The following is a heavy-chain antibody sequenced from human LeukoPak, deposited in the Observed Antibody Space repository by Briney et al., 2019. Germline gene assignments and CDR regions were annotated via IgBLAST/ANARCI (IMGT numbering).Heavy chain of an antibody. Sequence: PGESLRLSCEGSGFTFSSISMNWVRQAPGKGLEWVSSISPNGDTIYHADSVKGRFTTSRDNAKSLLYLEMNSLRVEDTAVYYCTRDLPVPSLVRGIIIYGLIDYWGQGTLVTVSS. D-gene: IGHD3-10*01. CDR1: GFTFSSIS. V-gene: IGHV3-21*06. CDR3: TRDLPVPSLVRGIIIYGLIDY. CDR2: ISPNGDTI. J-gene: IGHJ4*02.